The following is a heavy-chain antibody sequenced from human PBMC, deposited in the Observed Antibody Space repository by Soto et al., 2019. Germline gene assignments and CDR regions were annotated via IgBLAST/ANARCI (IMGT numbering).Heavy chain of an antibody. V-gene: IGHV3-30-3*01. CDR1: VFCYSDYA. D-gene: IGHD3-10*01. CDR3: ATDMWLGDQLTCCYSGVDV. J-gene: IGHJ6*02. CDR2: LSYVGGNK. Sequence: SMRLSCAAGVFCYSDYAMHPVRQDPGKGLEWLAILSYVGGNKYYAESVRCRVTTSRDNYKNTLYTQINCLRPEDRAVYYCATDMWLGDQLTCCYSGVDVWRQETTVAGS.